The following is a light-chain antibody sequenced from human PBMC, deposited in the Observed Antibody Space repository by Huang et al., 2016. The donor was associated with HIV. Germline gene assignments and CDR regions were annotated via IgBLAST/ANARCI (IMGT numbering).Light chain of an antibody. J-gene: IGKJ2*01. CDR3: QQSYSSPPT. CDR1: QRLSRY. CDR2: SAS. V-gene: IGKV1-39*01. Sequence: DIQMTQSPSSLSASVGERVTITCRASQRLSRYLSWYQQKPGKAPKVLSHSASSLQSGVPSSFSGRGSETDFTLTISRLQTEDFATYYCQQSYSSPPTFGQGTKVEIK.